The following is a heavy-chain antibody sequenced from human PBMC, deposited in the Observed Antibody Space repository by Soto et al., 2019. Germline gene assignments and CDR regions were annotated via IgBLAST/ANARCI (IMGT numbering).Heavy chain of an antibody. V-gene: IGHV3-21*06. CDR1: GFTFTRYS. CDR2: ISSTTNYI. CDR3: ARESEDLTSNFDY. Sequence: GSLRLSCAASGFTFTRYSMNWVRQPPGKGLEWGSSISSTTNYIYYGDSMKGRFTISIDNAKNSLYLEMNSLTAEDTAVYYCARESEDLTSNFDYWGQGTLVTVSS. J-gene: IGHJ4*02.